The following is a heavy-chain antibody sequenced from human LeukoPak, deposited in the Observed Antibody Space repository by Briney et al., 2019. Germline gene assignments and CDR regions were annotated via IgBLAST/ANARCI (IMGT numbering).Heavy chain of an antibody. J-gene: IGHJ4*02. CDR2: ISGSGGST. CDR3: AKDTGGIAVAGTRFDY. CDR1: GFTFSSYA. V-gene: IGHV3-23*01. D-gene: IGHD6-19*01. Sequence: GGSLRLSCAASGFTFSSYAMSWVRQAPGKGLEWVSAISGSGGSTSYADSVKGRFTISRDNSKNTLYLQMNSLRAEDTAVYYCAKDTGGIAVAGTRFDYWGQGTLVTVSS.